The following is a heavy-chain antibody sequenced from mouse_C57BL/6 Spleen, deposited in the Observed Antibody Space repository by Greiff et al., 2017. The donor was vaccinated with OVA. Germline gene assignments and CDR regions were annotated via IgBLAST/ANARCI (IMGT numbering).Heavy chain of an antibody. Sequence: VKLQESGAELARPGASVKLSCKASGYTFTSYGISWVKQRTGQGLEWIGEIYPRSGNTYYNEKFKGKATLTADKSSSPAYMELRSLTSEDSAVYFCAREGVGRITTVVENYFDYWGQGTTLTVSS. CDR3: AREGVGRITTVVENYFDY. J-gene: IGHJ2*01. CDR2: IYPRSGNT. V-gene: IGHV1-81*01. CDR1: GYTFTSYG. D-gene: IGHD1-1*01.